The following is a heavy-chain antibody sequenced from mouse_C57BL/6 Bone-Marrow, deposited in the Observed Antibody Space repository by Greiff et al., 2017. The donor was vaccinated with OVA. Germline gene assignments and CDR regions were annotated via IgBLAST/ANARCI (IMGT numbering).Heavy chain of an antibody. CDR2: ISNLAYSI. V-gene: IGHV5-15*04. Sequence: EVKLVESGGGLVQPGGSLKLSCAASGFTFSDYGMAWVRQAPRKGPEWVAFISNLAYSIYYADTVTGRFTISRENAKNTLYLEMSSLRSEDTAMYYCARQDYYGSSLYYYAMDYWGQGTSVTVS. D-gene: IGHD1-1*01. J-gene: IGHJ4*01. CDR3: ARQDYYGSSLYYYAMDY. CDR1: GFTFSDYG.